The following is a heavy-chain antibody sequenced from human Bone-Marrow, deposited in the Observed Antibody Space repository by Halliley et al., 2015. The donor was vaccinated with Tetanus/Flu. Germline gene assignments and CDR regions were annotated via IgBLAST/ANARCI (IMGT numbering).Heavy chain of an antibody. D-gene: IGHD1-26*01. CDR2: ISSDADSI. Sequence: SLRFSCAASGFTFSSSAMHWVRQAPGKGLEYVSGISSDADSIYYVNSVKGRFIISRDNSKNTLYLQMGSLRAEDMAVYYCARDKWDGNIDDAFDIWGQGTMVTVSS. J-gene: IGHJ3*02. CDR1: GFTFSSSA. CDR3: ARDKWDGNIDDAFDI. V-gene: IGHV3-64*01.